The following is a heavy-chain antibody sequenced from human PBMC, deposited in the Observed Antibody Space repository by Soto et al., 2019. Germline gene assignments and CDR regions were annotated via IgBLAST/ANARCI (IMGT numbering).Heavy chain of an antibody. CDR2: INHSGST. J-gene: IGHJ5*02. V-gene: IGHV4-34*01. D-gene: IGHD3-3*01. CDR3: ARSGHDFWSGYYRGWFDP. CDR1: GGSFSGYY. Sequence: SETLSLTCAVYGGSFSGYYWSWIRQPPGKGLEWIGEINHSGSTNYNPSLKSRVTISVDTSKNQFSLKLSSVTAADTAVYYCARSGHDFWSGYYRGWFDPWGQGTLVTV.